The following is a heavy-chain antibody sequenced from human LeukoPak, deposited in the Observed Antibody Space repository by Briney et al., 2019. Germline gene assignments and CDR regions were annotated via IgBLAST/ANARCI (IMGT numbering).Heavy chain of an antibody. CDR1: GGSIRSYY. CDR2: IYYSGRT. CDR3: ARARHDYGDYGNDY. D-gene: IGHD4-17*01. V-gene: IGHV4-59*01. Sequence: SENLSLTCTGYGGSIRSYYWSWIRQPPGKGLEWIGYIYYSGRTNYNPSLKSRATISVDTTKNQSSLRLSSVTAADTAVYYCARARHDYGDYGNDYWGQGTLVTVSS. J-gene: IGHJ4*02.